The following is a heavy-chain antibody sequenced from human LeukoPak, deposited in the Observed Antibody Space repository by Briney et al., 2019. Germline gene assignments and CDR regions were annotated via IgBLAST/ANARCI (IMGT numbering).Heavy chain of an antibody. CDR2: ISHSGTT. D-gene: IGHD6-13*01. CDR1: GGSISSYY. CDR3: ARAAAGTDY. V-gene: IGHV4-59*01. J-gene: IGHJ4*02. Sequence: SETLSLTCTDSGGSISSYYWNWIRQPPGKGLEWIGYISHSGTTNYSPSLKSRVTISVDTSKNQFSLKLSSVTAADTAVYYCARAAAGTDYWGQGTLVTVSS.